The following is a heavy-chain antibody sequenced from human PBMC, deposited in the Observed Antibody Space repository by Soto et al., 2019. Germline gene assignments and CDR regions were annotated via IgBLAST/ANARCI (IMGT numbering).Heavy chain of an antibody. Sequence: PSETLSLTCAVSGGSISSSNWWSWVRQPPGKGLEWIGEIYHSGSTNYNPSLKSRVTISVDKSKNQFSLKLSSVTAADTAVYYCARGVLLWFGAPPPSSHSWGQGSLVTVSS. CDR1: GGSISSSNW. J-gene: IGHJ4*02. V-gene: IGHV4-4*02. CDR2: IYHSGST. CDR3: ARGVLLWFGAPPPSSHS. D-gene: IGHD3-10*01.